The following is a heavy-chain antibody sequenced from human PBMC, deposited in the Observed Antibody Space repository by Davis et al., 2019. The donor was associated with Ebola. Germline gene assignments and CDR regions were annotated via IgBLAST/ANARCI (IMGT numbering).Heavy chain of an antibody. Sequence: PGGSLRLSCAASGFTFSSYAMSWVRQAPGKGLEWVSAISGSGGSTYYADSVKGRFTISRDNSKNTLYLQMNSLRAEDTAVYYCARRFGSGSYYYYGMDVWGQGTTVTVSS. CDR1: GFTFSSYA. CDR2: ISGSGGST. CDR3: ARRFGSGSYYYYGMDV. J-gene: IGHJ6*02. D-gene: IGHD3-10*01. V-gene: IGHV3-23*01.